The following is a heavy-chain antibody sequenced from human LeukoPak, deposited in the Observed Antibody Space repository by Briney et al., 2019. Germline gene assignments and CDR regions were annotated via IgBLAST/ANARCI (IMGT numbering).Heavy chain of an antibody. J-gene: IGHJ4*02. D-gene: IGHD3-22*01. Sequence: GESLKISCQGSGYSFTSYWISWVRQMRGKGLEWMGLIFPGDSDTRYSPSFHGQVTISADKYISTAYLQWSSLKASDTAMYYCARRSYYYEPGWYFDYWGQGTLVTVSS. V-gene: IGHV5-51*01. CDR2: IFPGDSDT. CDR3: ARRSYYYEPGWYFDY. CDR1: GYSFTSYW.